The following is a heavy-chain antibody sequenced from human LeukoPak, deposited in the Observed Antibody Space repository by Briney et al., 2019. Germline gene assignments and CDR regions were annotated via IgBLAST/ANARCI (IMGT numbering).Heavy chain of an antibody. CDR2: INQDGGEI. V-gene: IGHV3-7*04. J-gene: IGHJ5*02. Sequence: GGSLRLSCAVSGFTFSTYWMSWVRQAPGKGLEWVASINQDGGEIHYVDSVKGRFTISRDNAKNSLYLQMNSLTAEDTAVHYCVRAHHPGGWFDPWGQGTLVTVSS. CDR3: VRAHHPGGWFDP. CDR1: GFTFSTYW. D-gene: IGHD3-10*01.